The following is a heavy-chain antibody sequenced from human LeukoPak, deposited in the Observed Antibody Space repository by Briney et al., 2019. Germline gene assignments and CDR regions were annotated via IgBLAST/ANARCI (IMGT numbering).Heavy chain of an antibody. CDR1: GYTFTGYY. V-gene: IGHV1-2*04. Sequence: ASVKVSCKASGYTFTGYYMHWVRQAPGQGLEWMGWINPNSGGTNYAQKFQGWVTMTRDTSISTAYMELSRLRSDDTAVYYCARDKTYGSGSHYGMDVWGQGTTVTVSS. CDR3: ARDKTYGSGSHYGMDV. CDR2: INPNSGGT. D-gene: IGHD3-10*01. J-gene: IGHJ6*02.